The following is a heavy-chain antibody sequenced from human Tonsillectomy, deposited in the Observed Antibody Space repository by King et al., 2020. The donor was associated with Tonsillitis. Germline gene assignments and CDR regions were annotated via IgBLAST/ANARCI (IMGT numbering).Heavy chain of an antibody. CDR2: IKQDGSEK. CDR1: GFTFSSYW. Sequence: VQLVGSGGGLVQPGGSLRLSCAASGFTFSSYWMSWVRQAPGKGLEWVANIKQDGSEKYYVDSVKGRFTISRDNAKNSLYLQMNSLRAEDTAVYYCARDYPVQGVAFDIWGQGTMVTVSS. V-gene: IGHV3-7*01. D-gene: IGHD3-16*01. CDR3: ARDYPVQGVAFDI. J-gene: IGHJ3*02.